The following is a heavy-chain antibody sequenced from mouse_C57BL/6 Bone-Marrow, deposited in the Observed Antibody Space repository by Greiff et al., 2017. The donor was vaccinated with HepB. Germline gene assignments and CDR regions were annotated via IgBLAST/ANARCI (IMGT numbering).Heavy chain of an antibody. Sequence: EVQGVESGGGLVKPGGSLKLSCAASGFTFSSYAMSWVRQTPEKRLEWVATISDGGSYTYYPDNVKGRFTISRDNAKNNLYLQMSHLKSEDTAMYYCAIYYDYVYAMDYWGKGTSVTVSS. CDR3: AIYYDYVYAMDY. CDR1: GFTFSSYA. CDR2: ISDGGSYT. D-gene: IGHD2-4*01. V-gene: IGHV5-4*01. J-gene: IGHJ4*01.